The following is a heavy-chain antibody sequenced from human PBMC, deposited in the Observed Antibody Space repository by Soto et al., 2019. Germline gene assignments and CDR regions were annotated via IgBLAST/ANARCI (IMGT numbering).Heavy chain of an antibody. Sequence: QVQLVESGGGVVQPGRSLRLYCAASGFTFSSYAMHWVRQAPGKGLEWVAVISYDGSNKYYADSVKGRFTISRDNSRNTLYLQMNSLRTEDTAVYDCARGELGTLYYYCGMDVWGQGTTVTVSS. D-gene: IGHD1-26*01. J-gene: IGHJ6*02. CDR2: ISYDGSNK. CDR3: ARGELGTLYYYCGMDV. CDR1: GFTFSSYA. V-gene: IGHV3-30-3*01.